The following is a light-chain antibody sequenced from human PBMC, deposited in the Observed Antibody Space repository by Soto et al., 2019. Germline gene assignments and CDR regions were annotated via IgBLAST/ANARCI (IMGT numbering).Light chain of an antibody. V-gene: IGLV2-23*01. CDR1: SSDVGRYNL. J-gene: IGLJ1*01. Sequence: QSALTQPASVSGSPGQSITISCTGTSSDVGRYNLVSWYQQHPGKAPKLMISEDYKRPSGVSTRFSCSKSGNTASLTISGLQAEDEADYYCCSFAGSGILGVFGTGTKVTVL. CDR2: EDY. CDR3: CSFAGSGILGV.